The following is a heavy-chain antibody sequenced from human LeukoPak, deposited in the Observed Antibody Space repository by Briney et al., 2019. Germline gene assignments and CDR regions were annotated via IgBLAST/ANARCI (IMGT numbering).Heavy chain of an antibody. CDR1: GYSFTSYW. D-gene: IGHD3-22*01. CDR3: ARLALEDSSGYYLDY. J-gene: IGHJ4*02. Sequence: GESLTISCKGSGYSFTSYWIGWVRQMPGKGLEWMGIIYPGDSDTRYSPSFQGQVTISADKSISTAYLQWSSLKASDTAMYYCARLALEDSSGYYLDYWGQGTLVTVSS. V-gene: IGHV5-51*01. CDR2: IYPGDSDT.